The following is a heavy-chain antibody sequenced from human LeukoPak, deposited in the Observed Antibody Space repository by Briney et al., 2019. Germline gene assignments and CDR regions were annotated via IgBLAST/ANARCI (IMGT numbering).Heavy chain of an antibody. CDR3: ARDPDTASPMDV. D-gene: IGHD5-18*01. V-gene: IGHV1-69*06. J-gene: IGHJ6*04. CDR1: VGTFSSYA. CDR2: IIPIFGTA. Sequence: SVKVSCKASVGTFSSYAISWVRQAPGQGLEWMGGIIPIFGTANYAQKFQGRVTITADKSTSTAYMELSSLRSEDTAVYYCARDPDTASPMDVWGKGTTVTVSS.